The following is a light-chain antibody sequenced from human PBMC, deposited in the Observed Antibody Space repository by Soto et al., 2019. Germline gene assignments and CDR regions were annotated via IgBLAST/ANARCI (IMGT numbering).Light chain of an antibody. Sequence: EIVMTQSPATLSVSPGERVTLSGRARQSVENNLAWYQQKPGQAPRLLIYDTSDRATGTATRFSGGGSGTEFTLTISSLQSEDCAVYHCQQYNNWPQTFGHGTNVE. V-gene: IGKV3-15*01. CDR2: DTS. J-gene: IGKJ1*01. CDR1: QSVENN. CDR3: QQYNNWPQT.